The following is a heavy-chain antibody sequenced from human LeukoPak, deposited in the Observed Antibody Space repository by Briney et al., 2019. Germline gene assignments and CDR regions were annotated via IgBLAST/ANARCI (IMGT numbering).Heavy chain of an antibody. CDR3: AKGAPQAYYGGDCSEYFQQ. D-gene: IGHD2-21*02. J-gene: IGHJ1*01. CDR1: GFIFSSYG. CDR2: ISYDGSNK. V-gene: IGHV3-30*18. Sequence: GGSLRLSCAASGFIFSSYGVHWVRQAPGKGLEWVAVISYDGSNKYYADSVKGRLTISRDNSKNTLYLQMNSLRAEDTAVYYCAKGAPQAYYGGDCSEYFQQWGQGTLVTVSS.